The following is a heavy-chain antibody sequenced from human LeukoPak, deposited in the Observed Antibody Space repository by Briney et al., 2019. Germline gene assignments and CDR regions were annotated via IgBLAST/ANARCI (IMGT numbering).Heavy chain of an antibody. Sequence: SQTLSLTCAMSGDSASSNTAGWNWTRHSPSRGLEWLGRTYYRFTWNNNYAVSVKSRISINPQTSKNQFSLQLKSVTPEHTAVYYCAREQTGDQNFDYWGQETLVTASS. CDR3: AREQTGDQNFDY. D-gene: IGHD7-27*01. CDR1: GDSASSNTAG. J-gene: IGHJ4*02. V-gene: IGHV6-1*01. CDR2: TYYRFTWNN.